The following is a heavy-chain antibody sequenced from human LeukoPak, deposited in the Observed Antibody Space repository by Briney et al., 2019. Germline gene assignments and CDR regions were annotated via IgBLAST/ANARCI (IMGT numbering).Heavy chain of an antibody. J-gene: IGHJ4*02. V-gene: IGHV3-23*01. CDR2: ISGSGGST. D-gene: IGHD3-10*02. Sequence: PGGSLRLSCAASAFTFRSYAMIWVRQAPGKGLEWVSGISGSGGSTYYSDSAKGRFTISRDNSNNTLYLQMNSLRAEDTAVYYCAKGAASRGHSYVANWGQGTLVNVSS. CDR3: AKGAASRGHSYVAN. CDR1: AFTFRSYA.